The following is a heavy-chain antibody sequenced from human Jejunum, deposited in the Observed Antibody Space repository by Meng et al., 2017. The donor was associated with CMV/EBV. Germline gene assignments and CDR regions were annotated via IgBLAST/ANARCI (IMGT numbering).Heavy chain of an antibody. CDR2: ISMEGNRQ. CDR1: GFSFSTLA. CDR3: VREKGPREALDN. J-gene: IGHJ4*02. Sequence: SCEASGFSFSTLAMHWVRQAPGRGLEWLSVISMEGNRQYYRDSTKGRFTISRDNSKNTLYLEINSLRAEDTAVYYCVREKGPREALDNWGQGTLVTVSS. V-gene: IGHV3-30*04.